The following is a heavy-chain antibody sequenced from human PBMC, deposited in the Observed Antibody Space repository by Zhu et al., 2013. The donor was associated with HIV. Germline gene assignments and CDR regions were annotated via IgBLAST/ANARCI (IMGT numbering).Heavy chain of an antibody. CDR3: ARLSEPDGSGSYYTKITYWYFDL. J-gene: IGHJ2*01. Sequence: QVQLVQSGAEVKKPGSSVKVSCKASGGTFSSYAISWVRQAPGQGLEWMGGIIPIFGTANYAQKFQGRVTITADESTSTAYMELSSLRSEDTAVYYCARLSEPDGSGSYYTKITYWYFDLWGRGTLVTVS. CDR2: IIPIFGTA. CDR1: GGTFSSYA. V-gene: IGHV1-69*01. D-gene: IGHD3-10*01.